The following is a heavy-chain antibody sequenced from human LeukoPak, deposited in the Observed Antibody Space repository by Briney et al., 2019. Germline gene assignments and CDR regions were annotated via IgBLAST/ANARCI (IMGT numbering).Heavy chain of an antibody. CDR3: ARRGSTRGYYYYGMDV. J-gene: IGHJ6*02. CDR1: GYTFTSYD. Sequence: ASVKVSCKASGYTFTSYDINWVRQATGQGLEWMGWMNPNSGNTGNAQKFQGRVTMTRNTSISTAYMELRSLRSEDTAVYYCARRGSTRGYYYYGMDVWGQGTTVTVSS. D-gene: IGHD2-2*01. V-gene: IGHV1-8*01. CDR2: MNPNSGNT.